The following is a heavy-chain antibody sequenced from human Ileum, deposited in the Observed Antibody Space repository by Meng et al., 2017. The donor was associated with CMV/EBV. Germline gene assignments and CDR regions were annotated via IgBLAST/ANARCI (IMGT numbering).Heavy chain of an antibody. CDR2: IFYSSDN. V-gene: IGHV4-39*07. D-gene: IGHD3-10*01. Sequence: QEAGPALMMPPAHMSSPCTTVGGSTINTAHYWGWFLRPPGKGVEWIVGIFYSSDNYYSPSLRSRRTMLLNATKSQFSLNVNSVTAADTAVYYCARGSHPFSNYVWFDPWGQGTLVTVSS. J-gene: IGHJ5*02. CDR3: ARGSHPFSNYVWFDP. CDR1: GGSTINTAHY.